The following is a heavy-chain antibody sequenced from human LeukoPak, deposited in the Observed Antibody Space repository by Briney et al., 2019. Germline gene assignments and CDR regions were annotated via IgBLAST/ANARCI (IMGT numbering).Heavy chain of an antibody. CDR2: IFHTGDT. CDR3: ARHPFATPFDY. CDR1: GVSVSGSY. Sequence: PSETLSLTCSVSGVSVSGSYWSWIRQPPGKGPEWIGYIFHTGDTNCNPSLKSRVTVSLDTSKNQVSLRLSSVTAADTAVYYCARHPFATPFDYWGQGTLVTVSS. D-gene: IGHD1-26*01. J-gene: IGHJ4*02. V-gene: IGHV4-59*08.